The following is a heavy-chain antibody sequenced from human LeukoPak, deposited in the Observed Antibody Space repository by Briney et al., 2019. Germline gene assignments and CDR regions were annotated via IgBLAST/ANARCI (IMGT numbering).Heavy chain of an antibody. V-gene: IGHV3-49*04. CDR2: IRSKAYGGTT. J-gene: IGHJ4*02. Sequence: GGSLRLSCTASGFTFGDYAMSWVRQAPGKGLEWVGFIRSKAYGGTTEYAASVKGRFTISRDDSKIIAYLQMNSLKTEDTAVYYCTRTPQAWWYYCDSSGYYYAPLFDYWGQGILVTVSS. D-gene: IGHD3-22*01. CDR1: GFTFGDYA. CDR3: TRTPQAWWYYCDSSGYYYAPLFDY.